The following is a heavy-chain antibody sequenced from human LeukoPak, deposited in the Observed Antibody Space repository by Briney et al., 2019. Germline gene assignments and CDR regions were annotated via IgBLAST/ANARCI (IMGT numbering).Heavy chain of an antibody. J-gene: IGHJ4*02. D-gene: IGHD3-22*01. CDR2: INPSGGST. Sequence: ASVKVSCKASGYTFTSYYMHWVRQAPGQGLEWMGIINPSGGSTIYAQKFQGRVTMTRDTSTSTVYMELSSLRSEDTAVYYCARDHYYDSSGYYEGYFDYWGQGTLVTVSS. CDR1: GYTFTSYY. V-gene: IGHV1-46*01. CDR3: ARDHYYDSSGYYEGYFDY.